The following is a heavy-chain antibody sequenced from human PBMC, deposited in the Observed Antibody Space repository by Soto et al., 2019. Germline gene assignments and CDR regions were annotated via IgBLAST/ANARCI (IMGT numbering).Heavy chain of an antibody. Sequence: QVPLVQSGAEVKKPGASVKVSCKASGYTFTSYAMHWVRQAPGQRLEWMGWINAGNGNTKYSQKFQRRVTITRDRAASTFYVERSSIGSKDTVVNYCARDLRYSYCSRGGGIDYWGQGTLVTVFS. D-gene: IGHD5-18*01. V-gene: IGHV1-3*01. J-gene: IGHJ4*02. CDR2: INAGNGNT. CDR1: GYTFTSYA. CDR3: ARDLRYSYCSRGGGIDY.